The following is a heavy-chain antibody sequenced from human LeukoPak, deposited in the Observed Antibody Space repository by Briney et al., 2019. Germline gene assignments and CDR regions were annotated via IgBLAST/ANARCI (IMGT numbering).Heavy chain of an antibody. V-gene: IGHV3-23*01. CDR1: EFTFSNYA. J-gene: IGHJ5*02. Sequence: GGSLRLSCAASEFTFSNYAMSWFRQAPGKGLEWVSVISGSGGRTYYADSVKGRFTISRDNSKNTLYLQMNSLRAEDTAVYYCAKVDSSSSRGSFDPWGQGTLVTVSS. CDR2: ISGSGGRT. CDR3: AKVDSSSSRGSFDP. D-gene: IGHD6-6*01.